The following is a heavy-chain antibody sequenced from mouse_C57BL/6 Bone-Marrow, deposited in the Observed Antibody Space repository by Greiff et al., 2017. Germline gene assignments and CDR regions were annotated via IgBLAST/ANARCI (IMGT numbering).Heavy chain of an antibody. J-gene: IGHJ3*01. CDR1: GYAFSSYW. CDR3: ARSNYSSFAWFAY. V-gene: IGHV1-80*01. Sequence: VNLEESGAELVKPGASVTISCKASGYAFSSYWMNWVKQRPGQGLEWIGQIYPGDGDTNYNGKFKGKATLTADKSSSTAYMQLSSLTLEDAAVEFCARSNYSSFAWFAYWGQGTLVTVSA. D-gene: IGHD2-5*01. CDR2: IYPGDGDT.